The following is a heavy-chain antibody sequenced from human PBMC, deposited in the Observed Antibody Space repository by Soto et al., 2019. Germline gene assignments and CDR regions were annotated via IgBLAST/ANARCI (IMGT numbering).Heavy chain of an antibody. J-gene: IGHJ1*01. CDR3: ARDRTYYYDSSGYREYFQH. CDR2: ISSSGSTI. Sequence: GGSLRLSCAASGFTFSDCYMSWIRQAPGKGLEWVSYISSSGSTIYYADSVKGRFTISRDNAKNSLYLQMNSLRAEDTAVYYCARDRTYYYDSSGYREYFQHWGQGTLVTVSS. D-gene: IGHD3-22*01. CDR1: GFTFSDCY. V-gene: IGHV3-11*01.